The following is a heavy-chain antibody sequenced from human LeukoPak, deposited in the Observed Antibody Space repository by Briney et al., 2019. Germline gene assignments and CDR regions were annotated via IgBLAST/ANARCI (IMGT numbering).Heavy chain of an antibody. V-gene: IGHV3-23*01. CDR1: GFTFSNYV. D-gene: IGHD1-1*01. Sequence: GGSLSLSCAASGFTFSNYVMSWVRQAPGKGLEWVSAIDSGGGTYYADSVKGRFTISRDNSKNTLYLQLNSLRAEDTAVYFCARVGIALTSPFDYWGLGTLVAVSS. CDR3: ARVGIALTSPFDY. J-gene: IGHJ4*02. CDR2: IDSGGGT.